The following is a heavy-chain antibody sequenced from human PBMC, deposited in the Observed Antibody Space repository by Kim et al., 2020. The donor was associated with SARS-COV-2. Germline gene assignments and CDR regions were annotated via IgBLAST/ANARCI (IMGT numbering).Heavy chain of an antibody. CDR2: ISYDGSNK. J-gene: IGHJ6*02. V-gene: IGHV3-30*04. Sequence: GGSLRLSCAASGFTFSSYAMHWVRQAPGKGLEWVAVISYDGSNKYYADSVKGRFTISRDNSKNTLYLQMNSLRAEDTAVYYCAREEKYSSSWYVYYYGMDVWGQGTTVTVSS. D-gene: IGHD6-13*01. CDR3: AREEKYSSSWYVYYYGMDV. CDR1: GFTFSSYA.